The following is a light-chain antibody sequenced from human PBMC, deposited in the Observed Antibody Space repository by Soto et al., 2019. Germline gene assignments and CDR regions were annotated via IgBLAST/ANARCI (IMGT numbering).Light chain of an antibody. CDR1: SSNIGNNY. J-gene: IGLJ2*01. V-gene: IGLV1-51*01. Sequence: QSVLTQPPSVSAAPGQKVTISCSGSSSNIGNNYVSWYQQLPGTAPKLLIYDNNKRPSGIPDRFSGSKSGTSATLGITGLQTGDEADYYCGKWDSSLRGVVFGGGTKLTVL. CDR2: DNN. CDR3: GKWDSSLRGVV.